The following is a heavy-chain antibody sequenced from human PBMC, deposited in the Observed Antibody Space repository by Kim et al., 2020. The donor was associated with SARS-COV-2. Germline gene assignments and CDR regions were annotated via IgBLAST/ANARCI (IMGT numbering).Heavy chain of an antibody. CDR3: ARAPPRIAVAATVY. J-gene: IGHJ4*02. Sequence: GGSLRLSCAASGFTFSSYSMNWVRQAPGKGLEWVSYISSSSSTIYYADSVKGRFTISRDNAKNSLYLQMNSLRDEDTAVYYCARAPPRIAVAATVYWGQGTLVTVSS. D-gene: IGHD6-19*01. CDR2: ISSSSSTI. CDR1: GFTFSSYS. V-gene: IGHV3-48*02.